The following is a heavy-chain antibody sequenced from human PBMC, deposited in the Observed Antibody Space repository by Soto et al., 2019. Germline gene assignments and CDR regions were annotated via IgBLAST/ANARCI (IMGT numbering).Heavy chain of an antibody. CDR2: ISGSGGST. CDR1: GFTFSSYA. V-gene: IGHV3-23*01. D-gene: IGHD1-26*01. CDR3: AKVAIVGATAHDFDY. J-gene: IGHJ4*02. Sequence: EVQLLESGGGLVHPGGSLRLSCAASGFTFSSYAMSWVRQAPGKGLEWVSAISGSGGSTYYADSVKGRFTISRDNSKNTLDLQINILRAEDTAVYYCAKVAIVGATAHDFDYWGQGTLVTVSS.